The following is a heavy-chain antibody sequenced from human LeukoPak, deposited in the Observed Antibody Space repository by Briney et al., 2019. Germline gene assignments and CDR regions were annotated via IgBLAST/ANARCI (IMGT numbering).Heavy chain of an antibody. CDR3: AKGPTARPFYYYYMDV. V-gene: IGHV3-30*02. CDR1: GFTFSSYG. D-gene: IGHD6-6*01. J-gene: IGHJ6*03. Sequence: QSGGSLRLSCAASGFTFSSYGMHWVRQATGKGLEWVAFIRYDGSNKYYADSVKGRFTISRDNSKNTLYLQMNSLRAEDTAVYYCAKGPTARPFYYYYMDVWGKGTTVTVSS. CDR2: IRYDGSNK.